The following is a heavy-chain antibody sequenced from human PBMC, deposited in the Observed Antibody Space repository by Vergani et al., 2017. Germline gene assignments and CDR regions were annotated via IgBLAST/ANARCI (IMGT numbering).Heavy chain of an antibody. CDR3: ANEGSANRIRGWLDH. CDR2: IQYDGSDI. V-gene: IGHV3-30*02. Sequence: QVQLVQSGGGVVQPGGSLKLSCEASGFGFNTYGMFWVRQIPGKGLEWVAFIQYDGSDIFYADFVEGRFTISRDNSKNSLYLQMRSLRFDDTAVYYCANEGSANRIRGWLDHWGQGALVTVSS. D-gene: IGHD3-10*01. J-gene: IGHJ4*02. CDR1: GFGFNTYG.